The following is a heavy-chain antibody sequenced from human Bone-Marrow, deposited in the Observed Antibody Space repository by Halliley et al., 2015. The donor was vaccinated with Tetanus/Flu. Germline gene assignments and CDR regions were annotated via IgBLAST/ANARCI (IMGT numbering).Heavy chain of an antibody. J-gene: IGHJ4*02. V-gene: IGHV4-59*01. CDR3: ARGSTYYYDSSGYYFDY. D-gene: IGHD3-22*01. CDR1: GGSISSYY. CDR2: IYYSGST. Sequence: TLSLTCTVSGGSISSYYWSWIRQPPGKGLEWIGYIYYSGSTNYNPSLKSRVTISVDTSKNQFSLKLSSVTAADTAVYYCARGSTYYYDSSGYYFDYWGQGTLVTVSS.